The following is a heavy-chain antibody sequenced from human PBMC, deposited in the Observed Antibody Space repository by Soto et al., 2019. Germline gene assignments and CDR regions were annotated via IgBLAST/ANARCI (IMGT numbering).Heavy chain of an antibody. CDR1: GFSLTTSGEG. J-gene: IGHJ4*02. D-gene: IGHD3-16*02. V-gene: IGHV2-5*02. Sequence: QITLRESGPALVKPTQTLTLTCTFSGFSLTTSGEGVGWIRQPPGKAPEWLALIYWDDDKRYSPSLKNRLTISGDTSRSQVVLTMTNMDPVDTATYYCAHRKKTVIVATYFDDWGQGTLVTVSS. CDR3: AHRKKTVIVATYFDD. CDR2: IYWDDDK.